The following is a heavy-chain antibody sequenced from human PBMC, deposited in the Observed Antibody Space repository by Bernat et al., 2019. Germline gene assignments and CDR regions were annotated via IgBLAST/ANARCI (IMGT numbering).Heavy chain of an antibody. J-gene: IGHJ3*02. CDR3: ARGLSSSLYDAFDI. V-gene: IGHV3-20*01. Sequence: EVQLLESGGGLLQPGGSLGLSCAASGFTFSSSAMSWVRQAPGKGLEWVSGINWNGASTGYADSVKGRFTISRDNAKNSLYLQMNSLRADDTALYHCARGLSSSLYDAFDIWGQGTMVTVSS. CDR2: INWNGAST. CDR1: GFTFSSSA. D-gene: IGHD6-13*01.